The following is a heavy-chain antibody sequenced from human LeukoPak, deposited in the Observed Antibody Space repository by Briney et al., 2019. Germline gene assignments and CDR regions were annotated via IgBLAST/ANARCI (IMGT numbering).Heavy chain of an antibody. CDR2: INHSGST. J-gene: IGHJ6*03. D-gene: IGHD6-13*01. CDR3: AASTQLVPTYYYYYYMDV. V-gene: IGHV4-34*01. CDR1: GGSFSGYY. Sequence: ASETLSLTCAVYGGSFSGYYWSWIRQPPGKGLEWIGEINHSGSTNYNPSLKSRVTISVDTSKNQFSLKLSSVTAADTAAYYCAASTQLVPTYYYYYYMDVWGKGTTVTVSS.